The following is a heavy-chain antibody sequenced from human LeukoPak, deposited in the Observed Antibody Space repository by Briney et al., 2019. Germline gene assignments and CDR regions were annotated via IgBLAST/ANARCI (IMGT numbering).Heavy chain of an antibody. CDR3: TTGGRITGTPLYYYGMDV. V-gene: IGHV3-15*07. Sequence: GGSLRLSCAASGFTFSNAWMSWVRQAPGKGLEWVGRIKSKTDGGTTDYAAPVKGRFTISRDDSKNTLYLQMNSLKTEDTAVYYCTTGGRITGTPLYYYGMDVWGQGTTVTVSS. J-gene: IGHJ6*02. D-gene: IGHD1-20*01. CDR1: GFTFSNAW. CDR2: IKSKTDGGTT.